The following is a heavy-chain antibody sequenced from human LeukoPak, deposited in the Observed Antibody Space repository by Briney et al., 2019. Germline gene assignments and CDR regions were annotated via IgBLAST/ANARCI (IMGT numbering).Heavy chain of an antibody. Sequence: GGSLRLSCAASGFTFSSYWMHWVRQAPGKGLVWVSRINSDGSRTSYADSVKGRFTISRDNAKNTLYLQMNSLRAEDTAVYYCARPFGGDSSGSTPGYYYYGMDVWGQGTTVTVSS. D-gene: IGHD6-19*01. CDR1: GFTFSSYW. CDR3: ARPFGGDSSGSTPGYYYYGMDV. J-gene: IGHJ6*02. V-gene: IGHV3-74*01. CDR2: INSDGSRT.